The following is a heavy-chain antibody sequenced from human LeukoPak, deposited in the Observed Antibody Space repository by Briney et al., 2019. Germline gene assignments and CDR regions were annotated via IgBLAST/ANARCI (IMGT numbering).Heavy chain of an antibody. CDR3: VTFGGLRDGYTNN. CDR1: GGSISSYY. CDR2: IYYSGST. V-gene: IGHV4-59*08. D-gene: IGHD5-24*01. J-gene: IGHJ4*02. Sequence: SETLSLTCTVSGGSISSYYWSWIRQPPGKGLEWIGYIYYSGSTNYNPSLKSRVTISVDTSKNQFSLKLSSVTAADTAVYYCVTFGGLRDGYTNNWGQGTLVTVSS.